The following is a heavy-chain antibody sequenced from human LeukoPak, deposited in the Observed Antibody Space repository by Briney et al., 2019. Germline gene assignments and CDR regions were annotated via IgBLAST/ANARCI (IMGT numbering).Heavy chain of an antibody. J-gene: IGHJ5*02. CDR1: GGSISSSSYY. CDR3: ASLGKRVFDP. CDR2: IYYSGST. Sequence: PSETLSLTCTVSGGSISSSSYYWGWIRQPPGKGLEWIGSIYYSGSTYYNPSLKSRVTISVDTSKNQFSLKLSSVTAADTAVYYCASLGKRVFDPRGQGTLVTVSS. V-gene: IGHV4-39*01. D-gene: IGHD7-27*01.